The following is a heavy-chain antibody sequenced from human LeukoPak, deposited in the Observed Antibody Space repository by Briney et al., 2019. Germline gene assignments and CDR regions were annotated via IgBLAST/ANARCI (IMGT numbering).Heavy chain of an antibody. V-gene: IGHV3-21*01. Sequence: GGSLRLSCAASGFTFSSYSMNWVRQAPGKGLEWVSSISSSSSYIYYADSVKGRFTISRDNAKNSLYLQINSLRAEDTAVYYCAREKSSTSCYLCDYGMDVWGQGTTVTVSS. J-gene: IGHJ6*02. CDR2: ISSSSSYI. CDR1: GFTFSSYS. D-gene: IGHD2-2*01. CDR3: AREKSSTSCYLCDYGMDV.